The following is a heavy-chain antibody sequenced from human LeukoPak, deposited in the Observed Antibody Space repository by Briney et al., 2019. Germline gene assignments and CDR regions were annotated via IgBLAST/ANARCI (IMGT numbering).Heavy chain of an antibody. Sequence: GGSLRLSCAASGFTFSSYSMNWVRQAPGKGLQWVSSISSSSTYIYYADSVKGRFTISRDNAKNSLYLQMNSLRAEDTAVYYCARDEGYCSSTSCNYYYYYMDVWGKRTTVTVSS. CDR2: ISSSSTYI. D-gene: IGHD2-2*01. CDR1: GFTFSSYS. CDR3: ARDEGYCSSTSCNYYYYYMDV. V-gene: IGHV3-21*01. J-gene: IGHJ6*03.